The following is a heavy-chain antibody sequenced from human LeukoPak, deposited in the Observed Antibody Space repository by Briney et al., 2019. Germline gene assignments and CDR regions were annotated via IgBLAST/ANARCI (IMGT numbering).Heavy chain of an antibody. D-gene: IGHD5-24*01. Sequence: SGGSLRLSCAASGFTLSSAAMTWGRHAPGKALEGVSLIGSSGGSTYYADSVKGRFTISRDNSKNTLSLQMNSLRVEDTAIYYCAKDIQLSTWGLGTMVTVSS. CDR1: GFTLSSAA. V-gene: IGHV3-23*01. CDR3: AKDIQLST. CDR2: IGSSGGST. J-gene: IGHJ3*01.